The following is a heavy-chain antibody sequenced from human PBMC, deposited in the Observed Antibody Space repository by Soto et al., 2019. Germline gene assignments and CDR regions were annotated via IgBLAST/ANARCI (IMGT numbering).Heavy chain of an antibody. D-gene: IGHD4-17*01. CDR3: ARRYGDAFDI. Sequence: QVQLQESGPGLVKPSETLSLTCTVSGGSISSYYWSWIRQPPGKGLEWIGYIYYSGSTNYNPSLXSXVXLXXDTSKNQFSLKLSSVTAADTAVYYCARRYGDAFDIWGQGTMVTVSS. V-gene: IGHV4-59*08. CDR1: GGSISSYY. J-gene: IGHJ3*02. CDR2: IYYSGST.